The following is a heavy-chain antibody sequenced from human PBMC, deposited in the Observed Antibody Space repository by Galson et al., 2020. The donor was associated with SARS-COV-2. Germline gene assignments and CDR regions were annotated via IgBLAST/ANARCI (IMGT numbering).Heavy chain of an antibody. D-gene: IGHD2-21*02. J-gene: IGHJ4*02. CDR3: ARDPANCGGDCFYFDY. V-gene: IGHV3-48*01. Sequence: FTFSRDNAKNSLYLQMNSLRGEDTAIYYCARDPANCGGDCFYFDYWGRGTVVTVSS.